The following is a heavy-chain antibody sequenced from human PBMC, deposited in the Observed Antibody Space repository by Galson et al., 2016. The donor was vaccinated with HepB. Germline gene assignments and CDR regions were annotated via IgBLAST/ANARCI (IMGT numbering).Heavy chain of an antibody. D-gene: IGHD6-6*01. CDR3: ARGNGQAGRQIDS. V-gene: IGHV3-30*03. CDR1: GFRGYA. J-gene: IGHJ4*02. CDR2: ISHDGSQQ. Sequence: SLRLSCAASGFRGYAMHWVRQAPGKGLEWVAVISHDGSQQRYSDSVRGRFTVSRDHSNNVLYLQMSALRGDDTAVYFCARGNGQAGRQIDSWGQGTLVSVSS.